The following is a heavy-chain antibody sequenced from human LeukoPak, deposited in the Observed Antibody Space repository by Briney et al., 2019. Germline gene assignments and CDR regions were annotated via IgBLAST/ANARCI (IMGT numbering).Heavy chain of an antibody. CDR2: IYDSGST. D-gene: IGHD3-3*01. CDR1: GGSIRSSYYY. Sequence: SETLSLTCTVSGGSIRSSYYYWGWIRQPPGKGLEWIGSIYDSGSTYYNPSLKSRVTISVDTSKNQFSLKLSSVTAADTAVYYCARGSFHTIFGVVITGQQYYFDYWGQGTLVTVSS. CDR3: ARGSFHTIFGVVITGQQYYFDY. J-gene: IGHJ4*02. V-gene: IGHV4-39*07.